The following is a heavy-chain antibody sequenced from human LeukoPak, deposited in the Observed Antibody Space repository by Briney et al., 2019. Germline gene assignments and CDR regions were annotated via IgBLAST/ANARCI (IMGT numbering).Heavy chain of an antibody. CDR2: INDSGSV. CDR3: ARYEEYSRSWDY. V-gene: IGHV4-34*01. J-gene: IGHJ4*02. Sequence: SETLSLTCAVYGGSFSGYYWSWIRQPPGKGREWIGEINDSGSVNHSPSLKSRVTISVDTSKNQFSLKLRSVTAADTAIYFCARYEEYSRSWDYWGRGTLVTVSS. D-gene: IGHD6-6*01. CDR1: GGSFSGYY.